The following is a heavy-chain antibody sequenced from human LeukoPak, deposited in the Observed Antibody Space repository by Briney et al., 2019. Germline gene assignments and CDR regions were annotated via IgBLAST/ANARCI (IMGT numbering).Heavy chain of an antibody. J-gene: IGHJ4*02. D-gene: IGHD6-13*01. CDR1: GGTFSSYA. CDR2: IIPILCIA. Sequence: SVKVSCKASGGTFSSYAISWVRQAPGQGLEWMGRIIPILCIANYAQKFQGRVTITADKSTSTAYMELSSLRSEDTAVYYCARMAVAAAGSFDYWGQGTLVTVSS. V-gene: IGHV1-69*04. CDR3: ARMAVAAAGSFDY.